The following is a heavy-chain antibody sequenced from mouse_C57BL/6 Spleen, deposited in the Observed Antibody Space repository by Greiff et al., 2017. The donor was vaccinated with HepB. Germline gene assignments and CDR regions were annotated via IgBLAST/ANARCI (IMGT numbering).Heavy chain of an antibody. CDR2: INPSNGGT. D-gene: IGHD3-2*02. CDR1: GYTFTSYW. Sequence: QVQLQQPGTELVKPGASVKLSCKASGYTFTSYWMHWVKQRPGQGLEWIGNINPSNGGTNYNEKFKSKATLTVDKSSSTAYMQLSSLTSEDSAVYYCARVARTAQAKAWFAYWGQGTLVTVSA. V-gene: IGHV1-53*01. J-gene: IGHJ3*01. CDR3: ARVARTAQAKAWFAY.